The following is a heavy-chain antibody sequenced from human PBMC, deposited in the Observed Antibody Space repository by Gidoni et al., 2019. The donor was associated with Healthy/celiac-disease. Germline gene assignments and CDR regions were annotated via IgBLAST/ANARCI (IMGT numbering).Heavy chain of an antibody. CDR2: IYTRGST. V-gene: IGHV4-61*02. D-gene: IGHD6-13*01. CDR3: ARDFPIRYSSSWWWFDP. J-gene: IGHJ5*02. CDR1: GGSISSGRYY. Sequence: QVQLQESGPGLVKPAKNLSRTCTVTGGSISSGRYYWSWIRQPAGKGLEGIGRIYTRGSTNYNPSLKSRVTISVDTSKNQFSLKLSSVTAADTAVYYCARDFPIRYSSSWWWFDPWGQGTLVTVSS.